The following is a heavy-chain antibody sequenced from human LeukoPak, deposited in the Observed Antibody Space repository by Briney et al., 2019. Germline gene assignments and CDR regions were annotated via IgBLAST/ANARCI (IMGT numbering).Heavy chain of an antibody. CDR1: GGSFSGYY. J-gene: IGHJ4*02. CDR2: INHSGST. CDR3: ARGRAAGEFDC. V-gene: IGHV4-34*01. Sequence: SETLSLTCAVYGGSFSGYYWSWIRQPPGKGLEWIGEINHSGSTNYNPSLKSRVTISVDTSKNQFSLKLSSVTAADTAVYYCARGRAAGEFDCWGQGTLVTVSS. D-gene: IGHD6-19*01.